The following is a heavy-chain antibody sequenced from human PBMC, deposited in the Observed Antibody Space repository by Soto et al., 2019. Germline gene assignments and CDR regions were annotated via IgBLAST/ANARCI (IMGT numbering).Heavy chain of an antibody. J-gene: IGHJ5*02. Sequence: SVKVSCKASGFTFTSSAMQWVRQARGQRLEWIGWIVVGSGNTNYAQKFQERVTITRDMSTSTAYMELSSLRSEDTVVYYCAAGPMVRGVASFDPWGQGTLVTVSS. CDR2: IVVGSGNT. V-gene: IGHV1-58*02. D-gene: IGHD3-10*01. CDR1: GFTFTSSA. CDR3: AAGPMVRGVASFDP.